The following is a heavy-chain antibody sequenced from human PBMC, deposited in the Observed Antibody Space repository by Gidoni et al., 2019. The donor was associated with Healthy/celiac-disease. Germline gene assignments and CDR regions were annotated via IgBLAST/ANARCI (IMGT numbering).Heavy chain of an antibody. CDR1: GGSISSSSYY. CDR2: IYYSGST. J-gene: IGHJ4*02. CDR3: ARGLRFLEWLLSPFDY. D-gene: IGHD3-3*01. V-gene: IGHV4-39*01. Sequence: QLQLQESGPGLVKPSETLSLTCTVSGGSISSSSYYWGWIRQPPGKGLEWIGSIYYSGSTYYNPSLKSRVTISVDTSKNQFSLKLSSVTAADTAVYYCARGLRFLEWLLSPFDYWGQGTLVTVSS.